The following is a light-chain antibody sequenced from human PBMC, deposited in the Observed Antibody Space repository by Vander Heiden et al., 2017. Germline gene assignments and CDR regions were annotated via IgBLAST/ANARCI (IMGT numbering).Light chain of an antibody. Sequence: QSVLTQPPSVTEAPGQRVTLSCTGSRSNIGAGYDVHWYQPLPGTAPQLLIYGNSNRPSGVPDRFSGSKSGTSTSLAITWLQAEYEADYYGQSYDSSLSGYVFGTGTKVTVL. CDR1: RSNIGAGYD. CDR3: QSYDSSLSGYV. J-gene: IGLJ1*01. V-gene: IGLV1-40*01. CDR2: GNS.